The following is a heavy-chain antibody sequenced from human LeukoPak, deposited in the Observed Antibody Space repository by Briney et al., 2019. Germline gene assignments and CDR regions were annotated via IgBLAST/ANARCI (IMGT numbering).Heavy chain of an antibody. V-gene: IGHV1-18*01. CDR1: GYTFTSYG. CDR3: ARDKSWRYCSGGSCYQGPFFDY. Sequence: ASVKVSCKASGYTFTSYGISWVRQAPGQGLEWMGWISAYNGNTNYAQKLQGRDTMTTDTSTSTAYMELRSLRSDDTAVYYCARDKSWRYCSGGSCYQGPFFDYWGQGTLVTVSS. J-gene: IGHJ4*02. CDR2: ISAYNGNT. D-gene: IGHD2-15*01.